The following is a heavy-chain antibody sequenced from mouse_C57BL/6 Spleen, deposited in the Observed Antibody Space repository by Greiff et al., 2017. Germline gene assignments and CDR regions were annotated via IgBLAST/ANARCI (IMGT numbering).Heavy chain of an antibody. CDR3: ARWGLRRDYAMDY. CDR1: GYTFTSYW. J-gene: IGHJ4*01. CDR2: IHPNSGST. V-gene: IGHV1-64*01. D-gene: IGHD2-4*01. Sequence: VQLQQPGAELVKPGASVKLSCKASGYTFTSYWMHWVKQRPGQGLEWIGMIHPNSGSTNYNEKLKSKATLTLDKSSSTAYMQLSSLTSADSSVYYCARWGLRRDYAMDYWCQGTSVTVSS.